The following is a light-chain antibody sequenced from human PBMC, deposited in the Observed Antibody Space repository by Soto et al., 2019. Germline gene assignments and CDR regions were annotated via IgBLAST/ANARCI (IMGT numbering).Light chain of an antibody. CDR2: GAS. J-gene: IGKJ1*01. V-gene: IGKV3-15*01. CDR1: QIVSSN. Sequence: EIVMTLSPATLSVSPGERATLSCRASQIVSSNLAWYQQKPGQAPRLLIYGASTRATGIPARFSGSGSGTEFTLTISSLQSEDFAVYYCQQYNNWPRTFGQGTKVDNK. CDR3: QQYNNWPRT.